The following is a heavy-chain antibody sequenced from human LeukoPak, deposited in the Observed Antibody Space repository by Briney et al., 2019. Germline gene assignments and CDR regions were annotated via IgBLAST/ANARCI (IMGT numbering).Heavy chain of an antibody. CDR2: ISSSSSYI. Sequence: PGGSLRLSCAASGFTFSSYSMNWVRQAPGKGLEWVSSISSSSSYIYYADSVKGRFTIFRDNAKNSLYLQMNSLRAEDTAVYYCARGYCSGGSCRKLDYWGQGTLVTVSS. J-gene: IGHJ4*02. CDR3: ARGYCSGGSCRKLDY. D-gene: IGHD2-15*01. CDR1: GFTFSSYS. V-gene: IGHV3-21*01.